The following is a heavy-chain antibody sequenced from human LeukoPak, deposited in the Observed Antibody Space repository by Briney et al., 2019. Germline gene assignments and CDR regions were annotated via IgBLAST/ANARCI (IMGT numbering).Heavy chain of an antibody. D-gene: IGHD5-12*01. CDR2: IRSKANSYTT. CDR3: TRRRYSGYDLYYFDY. J-gene: IGHJ4*02. V-gene: IGHV3-73*01. Sequence: GGSLRLSCAASGFTFSGAAMDWVRQASGKGLEWVGRIRSKANSYTTAYAASVKCRFTISRDDSKKPAYLQMNSLNTEDTAVYYCTRRRYSGYDLYYFDYWGQGTLVTVSS. CDR1: GFTFSGAA.